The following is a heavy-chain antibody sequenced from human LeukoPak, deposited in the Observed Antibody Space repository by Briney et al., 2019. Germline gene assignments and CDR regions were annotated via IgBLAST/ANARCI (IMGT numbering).Heavy chain of an antibody. V-gene: IGHV1-18*01. J-gene: IGHJ4*02. CDR1: GYSENFYG. CDR3: AKILRRIWFGEHSDY. D-gene: IGHD3-10*01. CDR2: ISAQHGQT. Sequence: ASVKVSCKTSGYSENFYGITWVRQVAGQGLEWMGWISAQHGQTEYAPNSQDRVTMTTDTYTNTAYMELRSLRAEDTAVYYCAKILRRIWFGEHSDYWGQGTLVTVSS.